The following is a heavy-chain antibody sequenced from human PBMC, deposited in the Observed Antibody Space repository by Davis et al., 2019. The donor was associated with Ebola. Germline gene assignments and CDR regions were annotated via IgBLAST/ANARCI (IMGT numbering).Heavy chain of an antibody. D-gene: IGHD3-3*01. CDR2: ISSSSSYI. V-gene: IGHV3-21*01. Sequence: GESLKISCVASGFTFSRYSMNWVRQAPGKGLEWVSSISSSSSYIYYADSVKGRFTISRDNAKNSLYLQMNSLRAEDTAVYYCAKDLTPSYDFWSGPNYYGMDVWGQGTTVTVSS. J-gene: IGHJ6*02. CDR1: GFTFSRYS. CDR3: AKDLTPSYDFWSGPNYYGMDV.